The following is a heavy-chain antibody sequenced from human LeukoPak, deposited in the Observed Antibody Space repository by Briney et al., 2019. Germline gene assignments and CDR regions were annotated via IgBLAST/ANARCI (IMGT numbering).Heavy chain of an antibody. CDR1: GGSISSNSYY. J-gene: IGHJ4*02. D-gene: IGHD3-22*01. Sequence: SETLSLTCAVSGGSISSNSYYWGWIRQPPGKGLEWIGSIYYSGSTYYNPSLKSRVTISVDTSKNQFSLKLSSVTAADTAVYYCVNDDSSGQFVDYWGQGTLVTVSP. CDR2: IYYSGST. CDR3: VNDDSSGQFVDY. V-gene: IGHV4-39*01.